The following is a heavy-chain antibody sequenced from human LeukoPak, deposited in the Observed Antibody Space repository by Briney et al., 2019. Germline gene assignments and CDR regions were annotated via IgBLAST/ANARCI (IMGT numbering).Heavy chain of an antibody. CDR1: GDSIGTSGYY. J-gene: IGHJ4*02. V-gene: IGHV4-31*03. CDR2: IHYIGNT. CDR3: ARVRDDYFFDY. Sequence: SETLSLTCIVSGDSIGTSGYYWSWIRQHPGTGLEWIAYIHYIGNTYYNPSLESRVTMSVDTSSNQFSLNVASVTAADTAVYYCARVRDDYFFDYWGQGILVTVSS. D-gene: IGHD3-3*01.